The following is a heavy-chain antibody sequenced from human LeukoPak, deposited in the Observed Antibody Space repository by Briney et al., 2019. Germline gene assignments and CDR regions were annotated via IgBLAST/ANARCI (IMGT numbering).Heavy chain of an antibody. V-gene: IGHV4-4*07. J-gene: IGHJ4*02. CDR3: ASGADYSNYYFNY. CDR2: IYTSGST. D-gene: IGHD4-11*01. Sequence: SETLSLTCTVSGGSISSYYWSWIRQPAGKGLEWIGRIYTSGSTNYNPSLKSRVTISVDTSRNQFSLKLSSVTAADTALYYCASGADYSNYYFNYWGRGTLVTVSS. CDR1: GGSISSYY.